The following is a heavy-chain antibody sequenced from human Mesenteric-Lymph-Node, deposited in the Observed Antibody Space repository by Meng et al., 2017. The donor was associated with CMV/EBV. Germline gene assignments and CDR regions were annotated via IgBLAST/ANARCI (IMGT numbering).Heavy chain of an antibody. Sequence: ASVKVSCKASGYTFTSYGISWVRQAPGQGLEWMGWMHPNSGNTGYAQKFQGRVTMTRNTSISTAYMELSSLRSEDTAVYYCARATKEGYSSSWYNYWGQGTLVTVSS. V-gene: IGHV1-8*02. J-gene: IGHJ4*02. CDR3: ARATKEGYSSSWYNY. CDR2: MHPNSGNT. CDR1: GYTFTSYG. D-gene: IGHD6-13*01.